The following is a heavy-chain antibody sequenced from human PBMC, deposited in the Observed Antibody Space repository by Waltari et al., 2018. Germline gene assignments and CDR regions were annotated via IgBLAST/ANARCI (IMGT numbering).Heavy chain of an antibody. D-gene: IGHD3-3*01. CDR2: IYWNDDK. J-gene: IGHJ4*02. CDR3: AHSTYDFWSGPLFADRYYFDY. Sequence: QITLKESGPTLVKPTQTLTLTCTFSGFSLSTSGVGVGWIRQPPGKALEWLALIYWNDDKRYSPSLKSRLTITKDTSKNQVVLTMTNMDPVDTATYYCAHSTYDFWSGPLFADRYYFDYWGQGTLVTVSS. CDR1: GFSLSTSGVG. V-gene: IGHV2-5*01.